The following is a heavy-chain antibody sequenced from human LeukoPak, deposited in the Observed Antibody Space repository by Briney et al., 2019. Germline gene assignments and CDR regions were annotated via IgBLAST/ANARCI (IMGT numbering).Heavy chain of an antibody. CDR1: GFTFGSYW. CDR2: IKQDESEK. D-gene: IGHD3-22*01. V-gene: IGHV3-7*01. J-gene: IGHJ4*02. Sequence: GGSLRLSCAASGFTFGSYWMTWVRQAPGKGLEWVANIKQDESEKYYVDSVRGRFTISRDNAKNSLYLQMNSLRAEDTAVYYRARCNYYHSSGYPTSFENWGQGTLVTVSS. CDR3: ARCNYYHSSGYPTSFEN.